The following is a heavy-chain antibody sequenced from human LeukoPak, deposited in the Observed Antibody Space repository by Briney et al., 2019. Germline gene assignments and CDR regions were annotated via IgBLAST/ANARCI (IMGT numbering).Heavy chain of an antibody. CDR3: ARGTGNFYYYIDV. V-gene: IGHV3-33*01. CDR1: GFTFSSYG. CDR2: IWYDGGNK. J-gene: IGHJ6*03. D-gene: IGHD3/OR15-3a*01. Sequence: GRSLRLSCAASGFTFSSYGMHWVRQAPGKGLEWVAVIWYDGGNKYYADSVKGRFTISRDNSKNTLYLQMNSLRAEDTAVYFCARGTGNFYYYIDVWGKGTTVTISS.